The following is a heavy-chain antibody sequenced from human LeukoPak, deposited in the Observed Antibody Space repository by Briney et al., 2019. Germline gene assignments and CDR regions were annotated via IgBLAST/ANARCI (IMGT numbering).Heavy chain of an antibody. CDR3: AKDVDYGDY. Sequence: PGGSLRLSCAASGYTFSSFWIHWVRQAPGKGLEWVARIDSDGSGTRYADSVKGRFTISRDNSKNTLYLQMNSLRAEDTAVYYCAKDVDYGDYWGQGTLVTVSS. J-gene: IGHJ4*02. CDR1: GYTFSSFW. CDR2: IDSDGSGT. V-gene: IGHV3-74*01.